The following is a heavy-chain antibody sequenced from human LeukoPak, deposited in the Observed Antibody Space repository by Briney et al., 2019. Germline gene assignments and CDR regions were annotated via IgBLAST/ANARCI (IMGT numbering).Heavy chain of an antibody. V-gene: IGHV3-21*01. CDR2: INNNSRYI. CDR1: GFNFSYYS. CDR3: GFGY. Sequence: SGGSLRLSCAASGFNFSYYSMNWIRQAPGKGLEWVSSINNNSRYIYYADSVKGRFTISRDNAKNSLYLQINSLRAEDTAVYYCGFGYWGQGTLVTVSS. J-gene: IGHJ4*02.